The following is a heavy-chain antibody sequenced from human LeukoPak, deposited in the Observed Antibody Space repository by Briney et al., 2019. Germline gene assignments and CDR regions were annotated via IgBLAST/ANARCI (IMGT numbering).Heavy chain of an antibody. CDR3: ARDTPDRYCSSTSCLRGFDP. CDR2: IYYSGST. Sequence: SETLSLTCTVSGGSISSYYWSWIRQPPGKGLEWIGYIYYSGSTNYNPSLKSRVTISVDTSKNQFSLKLSSGTAADTAVYYCARDTPDRYCSSTSCLRGFDPWGQGTLVTVSS. J-gene: IGHJ5*02. D-gene: IGHD2-2*01. CDR1: GGSISSYY. V-gene: IGHV4-59*01.